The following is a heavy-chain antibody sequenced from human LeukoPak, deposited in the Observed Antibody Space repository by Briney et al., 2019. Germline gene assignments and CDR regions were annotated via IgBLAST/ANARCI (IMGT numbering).Heavy chain of an antibody. CDR1: GFTFSSYG. Sequence: GGSLRLSCAASGFTFSSYGMHWVRQAPGKGPEWVAFIRYDGSNKYYADSVKGRFTISRDNSKNTLYLQMNSLRAEDTAVYYCAKVGYYDSSGYYPLDYWGQGTLVTVSS. D-gene: IGHD3-22*01. V-gene: IGHV3-30*02. J-gene: IGHJ4*02. CDR2: IRYDGSNK. CDR3: AKVGYYDSSGYYPLDY.